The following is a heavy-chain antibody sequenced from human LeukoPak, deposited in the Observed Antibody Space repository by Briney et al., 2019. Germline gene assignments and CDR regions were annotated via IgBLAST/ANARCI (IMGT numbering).Heavy chain of an antibody. CDR2: FDPEVGET. J-gene: IGHJ6*03. CDR3: ATGAYSSGLYYMDV. Sequence: ASVKVSCKVSGYTLTELSMHWVRQAPGNGLEWMGGFDPEVGETIYAQKFQGRVTMTEDTSTDTAYMELSSLRSEDTAVYYCATGAYSSGLYYMDVWGKGTTVTISS. CDR1: GYTLTELS. D-gene: IGHD6-19*01. V-gene: IGHV1-24*01.